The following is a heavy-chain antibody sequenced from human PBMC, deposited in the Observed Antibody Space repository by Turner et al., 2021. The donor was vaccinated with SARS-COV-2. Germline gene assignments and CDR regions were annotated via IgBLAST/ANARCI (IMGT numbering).Heavy chain of an antibody. D-gene: IGHD1-26*01. J-gene: IGHJ6*02. CDR2: AYYKGNT. CDR3: ASHRVGATIYYDYGMDV. Sequence: QLQLQESGPGLMKSSETLSLTCTVSGGSVRCSSYYWGWIRQPPGQGLEWIGNAYYKGNTYYNPSLKSRVTISVDTSKNQFSLNLNSVTAADTAMYYCASHRVGATIYYDYGMDVWGQGATVTVSS. V-gene: IGHV4-39*01. CDR1: GGSVRCSSYY.